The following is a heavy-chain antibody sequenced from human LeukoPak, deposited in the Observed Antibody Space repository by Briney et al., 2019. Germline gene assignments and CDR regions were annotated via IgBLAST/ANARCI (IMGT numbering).Heavy chain of an antibody. CDR1: GFTFSSYW. J-gene: IGHJ4*02. Sequence: GGSLRLSWAASGFTFSSYWMRCVRQAPGKGLVWVSGIRTDGTYSTYADPVKGRFTISRDNAKNTLYRQMNSLRAEDTAVYFGVRSYDFWGQGNLVSVSS. V-gene: IGHV3-74*01. CDR2: IRTDGTYS. CDR3: VRSYDF. D-gene: IGHD3-3*01.